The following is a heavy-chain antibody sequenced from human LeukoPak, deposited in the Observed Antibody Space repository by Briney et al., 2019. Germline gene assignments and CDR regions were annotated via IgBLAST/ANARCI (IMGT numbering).Heavy chain of an antibody. D-gene: IGHD1-20*01. CDR1: GSSISSSSYY. Sequence: SETLSLTCTVSGSSISSSSYYWGWIRQPPGKGLEWIGSIYYSGSTYYNPSLKSRVTISVDTSKNQFSLKLSSVTAADTAVYYCARLGYNWNHYYYGMDVWGRGTTVTVSS. J-gene: IGHJ6*02. CDR3: ARLGYNWNHYYYGMDV. V-gene: IGHV4-39*01. CDR2: IYYSGST.